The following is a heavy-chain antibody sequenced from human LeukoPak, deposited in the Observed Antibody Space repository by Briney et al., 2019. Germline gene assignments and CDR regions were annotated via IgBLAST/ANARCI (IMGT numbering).Heavy chain of an antibody. Sequence: SETLSPICAVSTYSIISGYHWGWIRQPPGKGLEWIGSIYHSGTTYYNSSLKSRVTITVDTSKNQFSLKLTSVTAADTALYYCARTTVTTPARGPFDHWGQGPLDTVSS. V-gene: IGHV4-38-2*01. CDR3: ARTTVTTPARGPFDH. CDR1: TYSIISGYH. J-gene: IGHJ4*02. D-gene: IGHD4-11*01. CDR2: IYHSGTT.